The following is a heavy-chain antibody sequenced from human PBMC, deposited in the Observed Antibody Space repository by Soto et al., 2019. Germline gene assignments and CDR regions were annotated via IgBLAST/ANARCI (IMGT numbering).Heavy chain of an antibody. CDR2: IYWDDDK. V-gene: IGHV2-5*02. D-gene: IGHD2-2*01. CDR1: GFSLSTSGVG. J-gene: IGHJ5*02. CDR3: APMGTIVVVPAASPDRCDP. Sequence: SGPTLVNPTQTLTLTCTFSGFSLSTSGVGVGWIRQPPGKALEWLALIYWDDDKRYSPSLKSRLTITKDTSKNQVVLTMTNMDPVDAAPCDWAPMGTIVVVPAASPDRCDPGGQVPRVAVCS.